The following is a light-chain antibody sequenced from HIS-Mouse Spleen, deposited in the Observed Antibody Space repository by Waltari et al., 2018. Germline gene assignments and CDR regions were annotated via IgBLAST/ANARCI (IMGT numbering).Light chain of an antibody. J-gene: IGLJ2*01. V-gene: IGLV2-14*02. CDR1: SSDVGSYNL. CDR3: SSYTSSSTVV. Sequence: QSALTQPASVSGSPGQSITISCTGTSSDVGSYNLFSWYQQHPGKAPKLMIYEGSKRPSGVSNRFSGSKSGNTASLTISGLQAEDEADYYCSSYTSSSTVVFGGGTKLTVL. CDR2: EGS.